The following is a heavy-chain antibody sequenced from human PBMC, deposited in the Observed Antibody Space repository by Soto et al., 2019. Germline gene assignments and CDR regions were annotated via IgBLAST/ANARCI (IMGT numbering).Heavy chain of an antibody. CDR2: ISGSGSDI. CDR3: AKARATSTPAPGSY. J-gene: IGHJ1*01. CDR1: GFTFSSYS. Sequence: PGGSLRLSCAASGFTFSSYSMNWVRQAPGKGLEWVSSISGSGSDIYYADSVEGRFTISRDNSKNTLYLQMNSLRVDDTAIYYCAKARATSTPAPGSYWGQGTLVTVSS. V-gene: IGHV3-21*04. D-gene: IGHD1-26*01.